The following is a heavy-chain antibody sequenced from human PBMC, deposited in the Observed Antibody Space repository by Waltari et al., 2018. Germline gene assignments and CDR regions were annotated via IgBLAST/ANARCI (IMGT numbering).Heavy chain of an antibody. CDR1: GGTFSSYA. CDR3: ARVNSGSYYLFDY. J-gene: IGHJ4*02. V-gene: IGHV1-69*10. Sequence: QVQLVQSGAEVKKPGSSVKVSCKASGGTFSSYAISWVRQAPGQGLEWMGWISPILSKANDEQKLQGRVTITADKSTNTAYMELLSLRSEDTAVYYCARVNSGSYYLFDYWGQGTLVTVSS. D-gene: IGHD1-26*01. CDR2: ISPILSKA.